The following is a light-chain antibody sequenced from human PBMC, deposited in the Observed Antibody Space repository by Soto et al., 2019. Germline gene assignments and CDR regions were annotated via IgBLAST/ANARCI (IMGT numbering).Light chain of an antibody. J-gene: IGKJ1*01. V-gene: IGKV3-15*01. CDR1: HHVATN. Sequence: EIVMTQSPVTLSVSPGERATLSCRASHHVATNLAWYQQKPGQAPRLLIYGASTRATGISARFSGSGSGTEVTLTISSLLSDDYAVYYCQQYTARPPLTFGQGTKL. CDR2: GAS. CDR3: QQYTARPPLT.